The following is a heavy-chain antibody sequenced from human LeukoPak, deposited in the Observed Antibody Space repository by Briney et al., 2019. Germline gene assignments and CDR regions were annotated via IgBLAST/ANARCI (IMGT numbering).Heavy chain of an antibody. J-gene: IGHJ4*02. D-gene: IGHD4-23*01. CDR3: ARELVTSSY. V-gene: IGHV3-30-3*01. CDR2: ISYDGTNK. CDR1: GFTFSNSA. Sequence: PGRSLRLSCAASGFTFSNSAMHWVRQAPGKGLEWVAVISYDGTNKCYADSVKGRFTISRDNSKNTLYLQMNSLRAEDTAVYYCARELVTSSYWGQGTLVTVSS.